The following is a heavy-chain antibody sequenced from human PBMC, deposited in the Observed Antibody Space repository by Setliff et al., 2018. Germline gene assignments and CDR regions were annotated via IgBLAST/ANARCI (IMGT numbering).Heavy chain of an antibody. D-gene: IGHD3-3*01. Sequence: SETLSLTCAVYGGSFSGYYWSWIRQPPGKGLEWIGEINHSGSTNYNPSLKSRVTISVDTSKNQFSLKLSSVTAADTAVYYCARVPNFWSGYFDYWGQGTLVTV. V-gene: IGHV4-34*01. J-gene: IGHJ4*02. CDR2: INHSGST. CDR3: ARVPNFWSGYFDY. CDR1: GGSFSGYY.